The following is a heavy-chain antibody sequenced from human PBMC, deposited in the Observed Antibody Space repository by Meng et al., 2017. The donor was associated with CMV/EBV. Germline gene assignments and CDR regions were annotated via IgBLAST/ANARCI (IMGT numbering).Heavy chain of an antibody. Sequence: GGSLRLSCAASGFTFADYAMQWVRQTPGKGLEWVSGISYNSGNIGYVDSVKGRFTISRDNAKNTLYLQMNSLRAEDTAVYYCARAGPIRFLEWLLYSSQDYYYYGMDVWGQGTTVTVSS. V-gene: IGHV3-9*01. CDR1: GFTFADYA. D-gene: IGHD3-3*01. J-gene: IGHJ6*02. CDR2: ISYNSGNI. CDR3: ARAGPIRFLEWLLYSSQDYYYYGMDV.